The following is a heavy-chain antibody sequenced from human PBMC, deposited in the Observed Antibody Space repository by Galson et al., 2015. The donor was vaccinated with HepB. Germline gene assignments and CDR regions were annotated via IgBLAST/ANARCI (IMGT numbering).Heavy chain of an antibody. D-gene: IGHD6-13*01. V-gene: IGHV5-51*01. CDR2: IYPGDSDT. Sequence: QSGAEVKKPGESLKISCKGSGYSFSTYYIGWMRQMPGKGLEWMGIIYPGDSDTRYSPSFQGQVTISADKSISTAYLQWSSLKASDGAIYYCARHTSEGGSSWTPFDYWGQGTPVTVSS. CDR1: GYSFSTYY. CDR3: ARHTSEGGSSWTPFDY. J-gene: IGHJ4*02.